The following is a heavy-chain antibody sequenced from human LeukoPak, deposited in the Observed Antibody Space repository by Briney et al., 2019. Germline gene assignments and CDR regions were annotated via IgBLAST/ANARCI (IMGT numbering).Heavy chain of an antibody. J-gene: IGHJ6*02. CDR1: AFIFSGHW. D-gene: IGHD6-13*01. V-gene: IGHV3-23*01. CDR2: ISGSGGST. CDR3: AKDRGSSSWDYYYYGMDV. Sequence: GGSLRLSCEGSAFIFSGHWMNWVRQTPGKGLEWVSAISGSGGSTYYADSVKGRFTISRDNSKNTLYLQMNSLRAEDTAVYYCAKDRGSSSWDYYYYGMDVWGQGTTVTVSS.